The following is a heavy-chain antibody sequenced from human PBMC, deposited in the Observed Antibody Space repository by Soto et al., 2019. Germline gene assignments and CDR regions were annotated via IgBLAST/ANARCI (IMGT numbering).Heavy chain of an antibody. CDR1: GYTFTSYY. CDR3: ARDVAIFGVVRINYFDY. D-gene: IGHD3-3*01. V-gene: IGHV1-46*01. Sequence: GASVKVSCKASGYTFTSYYMHWVRQAPGQGLEWMGIINPSGGSTSYAQKFQGRVTMTRDTSTSTVYMELSSLRSEDTAVYYCARDVAIFGVVRINYFDYWGQGTLVTVSS. CDR2: INPSGGST. J-gene: IGHJ4*02.